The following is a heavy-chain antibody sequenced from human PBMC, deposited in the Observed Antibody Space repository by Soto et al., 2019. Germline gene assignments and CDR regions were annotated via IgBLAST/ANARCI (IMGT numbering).Heavy chain of an antibody. V-gene: IGHV4-39*01. J-gene: IGHJ4*02. CDR3: ARHPGAFMIVVAYYFDY. CDR2: IYYSGST. D-gene: IGHD3-22*01. Sequence: KTSETLSLTCTVSGGSISSSSYYWGWIRQPPGKGLEWIGSIYYSGSTYYNPSLKSRVTISVDTSKNQFSLKPSSVTAADTAVYYCARHPGAFMIVVAYYFDYWGQGTLVTVS. CDR1: GGSISSSSYY.